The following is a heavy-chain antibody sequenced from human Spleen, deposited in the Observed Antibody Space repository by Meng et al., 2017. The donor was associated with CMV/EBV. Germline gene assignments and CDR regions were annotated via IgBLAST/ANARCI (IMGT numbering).Heavy chain of an antibody. CDR2: IRYDGSNR. Sequence: GGSLRLSCAASGFTFRSFGMHWVRQAPGKGLEWVTFIRYDGSNRNYADSVKGRFTISRDNSKNTLYLQMNSLRAEDTAVYYCARLYGSAFDIWGQGTMVTVSS. D-gene: IGHD4-17*01. V-gene: IGHV3-30*02. CDR3: ARLYGSAFDI. CDR1: GFTFRSFG. J-gene: IGHJ3*02.